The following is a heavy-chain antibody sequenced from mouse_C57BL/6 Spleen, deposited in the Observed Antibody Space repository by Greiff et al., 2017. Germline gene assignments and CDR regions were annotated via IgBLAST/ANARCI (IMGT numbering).Heavy chain of an antibody. CDR2: IYPRSGNT. CDR3: ARDMDEGYAMDY. CDR1: GYTFTSYG. Sequence: VQLQQSGAELARPGASVKLSCKASGYTFTSYGISWVKQRTGQGLEWIGEIYPRSGNTYYNEKFKGKATLTADKSSSTAYMELRSLTSEDSAVYFCARDMDEGYAMDYWGQGTSVTVYS. J-gene: IGHJ4*01. V-gene: IGHV1-81*01.